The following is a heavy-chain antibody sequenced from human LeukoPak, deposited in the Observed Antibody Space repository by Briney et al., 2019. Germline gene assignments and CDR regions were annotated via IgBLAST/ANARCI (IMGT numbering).Heavy chain of an antibody. CDR1: GFTFSNYW. Sequence: PGGSLRLSCAASGFTFSNYWMSWVRQAPGKGLEWVANIKRDGSVKYYVDSVKGRFTISRDNAKNSVYLQMNSLRAEDTAVYYCARIGYSSSSFDYWGQGTLATVSS. CDR3: ARIGYSSSSFDY. CDR2: IKRDGSVK. J-gene: IGHJ4*02. D-gene: IGHD6-6*01. V-gene: IGHV3-7*01.